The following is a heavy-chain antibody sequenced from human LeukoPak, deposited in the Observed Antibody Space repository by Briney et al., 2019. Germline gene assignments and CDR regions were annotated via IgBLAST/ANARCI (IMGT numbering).Heavy chain of an antibody. CDR3: ARAYSYGQPYFDY. J-gene: IGHJ4*02. CDR2: IYYSGST. D-gene: IGHD5-18*01. Sequence: SETLSLTCTVSGGSIRNYYWSWIRQPPGKALEWIGYIYYSGSTNYNPSLNSRVTISVDTSKNQFSLKLSSVAAADTAVYYCARAYSYGQPYFDYWGQGILVTVSS. CDR1: GGSIRNYY. V-gene: IGHV4-59*01.